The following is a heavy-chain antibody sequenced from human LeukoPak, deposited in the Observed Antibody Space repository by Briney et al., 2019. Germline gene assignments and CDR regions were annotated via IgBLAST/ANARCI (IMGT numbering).Heavy chain of an antibody. CDR2: IYPGDSDT. CDR1: GYTFTSYW. CDR3: ARQVGSGSFTAYYYMDV. Sequence: GESLKISCQGSGYTFTSYWIGWVRQMPGKSLEWMGIIYPGDSDTRYSPPFQGQVTISADKSITTAYLQWSSLKAPDTAKYYCARQVGSGSFTAYYYMDVWGKGTTVTVSS. J-gene: IGHJ6*03. D-gene: IGHD1-26*01. V-gene: IGHV5-51*01.